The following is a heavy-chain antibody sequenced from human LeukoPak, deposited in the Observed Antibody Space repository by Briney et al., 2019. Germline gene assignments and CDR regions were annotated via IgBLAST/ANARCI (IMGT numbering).Heavy chain of an antibody. CDR3: AKDRTYYDFWSGYSSYSFFDY. CDR2: ISGSGGST. Sequence: LPGGSLRLSCAASGFTFSSYAMSWVRQAPGKGLEWVSAISGSGGSTYYADSVKGRFTISRDNSKNTLYLQMNSLRAEDTAVYYCAKDRTYYDFWSGYSSYSFFDYWGQGTLVTVSS. D-gene: IGHD3-3*01. V-gene: IGHV3-23*01. CDR1: GFTFSSYA. J-gene: IGHJ4*02.